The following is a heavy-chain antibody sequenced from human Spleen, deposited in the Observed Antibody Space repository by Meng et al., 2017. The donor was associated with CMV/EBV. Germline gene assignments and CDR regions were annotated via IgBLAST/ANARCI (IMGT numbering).Heavy chain of an antibody. J-gene: IGHJ5*02. Sequence: GGTFNSYGINWVRQAPGQGPEWMGGIIPTIGTGHSAPRLQGRLTITTDEYRTTVYMELRNLRYDDTAVYYCARDRGLGNPDFNWFDPWGQGTLVTVSS. V-gene: IGHV1-69*05. CDR1: GGTFNSYG. CDR3: ARDRGLGNPDFNWFDP. D-gene: IGHD3/OR15-3a*01. CDR2: IIPTIGTG.